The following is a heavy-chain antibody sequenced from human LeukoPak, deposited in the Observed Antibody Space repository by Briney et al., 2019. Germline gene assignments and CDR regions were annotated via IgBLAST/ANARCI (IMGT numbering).Heavy chain of an antibody. D-gene: IGHD2-15*01. CDR2: INHSGST. CDR1: GVSITTYY. J-gene: IGHJ5*02. CDR3: ARESVVVVVAATFNWFDP. V-gene: IGHV4-59*12. Sequence: SETLSLTCTVSGVSITTYYWSWIRQPPGKGLEWIGSINHSGSTNYNPSLKSRVTISVDTSKNQFSLKLSSVTAADTAVYYCARESVVVVVAATFNWFDPWGQGTLVTVSS.